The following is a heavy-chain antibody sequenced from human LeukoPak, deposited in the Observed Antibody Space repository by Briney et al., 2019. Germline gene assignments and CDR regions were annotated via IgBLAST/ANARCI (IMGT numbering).Heavy chain of an antibody. CDR1: GGTFSSYA. D-gene: IGHD3-10*01. Sequence: ASVKVSRKASGGTFSSYAISWVRQAPGQGLEWMGGIIPIFGTANYAQKFQGRVTITTDESTSTAYMELSSLRSEDTAVYYCARGSTPMVRGVIWYYYYYMDVWGKGTTVTVSS. V-gene: IGHV1-69*05. CDR3: ARGSTPMVRGVIWYYYYYMDV. CDR2: IIPIFGTA. J-gene: IGHJ6*03.